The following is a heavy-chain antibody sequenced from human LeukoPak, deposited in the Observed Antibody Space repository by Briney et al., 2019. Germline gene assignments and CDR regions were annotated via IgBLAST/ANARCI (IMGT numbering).Heavy chain of an antibody. CDR2: ISPNNGNT. CDR1: GHNFPSYG. CDR3: VRGDRFFDY. Sequence: ASVKVSCKASGHNFPSYGISWMRQAPGQGLEWMGWISPNNGNTNYAKKYQGRITVTKDTSTTTAYMELGSLTSDDTAVYYCVRGDRFFDYWGQGTLVTVSS. J-gene: IGHJ4*02. V-gene: IGHV1-18*01. D-gene: IGHD7-27*01.